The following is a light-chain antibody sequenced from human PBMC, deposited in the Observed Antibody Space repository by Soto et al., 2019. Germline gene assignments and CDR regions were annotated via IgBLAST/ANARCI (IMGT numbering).Light chain of an antibody. CDR3: HQYSSSRRT. Sequence: PGERGTVSCRASQSVSSNFLAWYQQTPGQAPRLLIYGASNRAAGIPDRFSGSGSGTDFTLTISSLEPEDFAVYYCHQYSSSRRTFGQGTKVDIK. CDR2: GAS. CDR1: QSVSSNF. J-gene: IGKJ1*01. V-gene: IGKV3-20*01.